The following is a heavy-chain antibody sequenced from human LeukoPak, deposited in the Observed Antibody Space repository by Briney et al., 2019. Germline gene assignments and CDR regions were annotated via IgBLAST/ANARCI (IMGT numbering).Heavy chain of an antibody. CDR1: GGSISSSSYY. J-gene: IGHJ6*03. D-gene: IGHD6-19*01. V-gene: IGHV4-39*01. CDR2: IYYSGST. CDR3: ARLSQWLAKAYYYYYYMDV. Sequence: SETLSLTCTVSGGSISSSSYYWGWIRQPPGKGLEWIGSIYYSGSTYYNPSLKSRVTISVDTSKNQFSLKLSSVTAADTAVYCCARLSQWLAKAYYYYYYMDVWGKGTTVTVSS.